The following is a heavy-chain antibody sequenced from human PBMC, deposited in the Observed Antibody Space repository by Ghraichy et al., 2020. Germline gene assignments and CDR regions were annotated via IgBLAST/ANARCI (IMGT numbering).Heavy chain of an antibody. J-gene: IGHJ5*02. CDR3: ARDSGSYYQLLHNWFDP. Sequence: SETLSLTCTVSGGSISSYYWSWIRQPPGKGLEWIGYIYYSGSTNYNPSLKSRVTISVDTSKNQFSLKLSSVTAADTAVYYCARDSGSYYQLLHNWFDPWGQGTLVTVSS. CDR2: IYYSGST. D-gene: IGHD2-2*01. V-gene: IGHV4-59*01. CDR1: GGSISSYY.